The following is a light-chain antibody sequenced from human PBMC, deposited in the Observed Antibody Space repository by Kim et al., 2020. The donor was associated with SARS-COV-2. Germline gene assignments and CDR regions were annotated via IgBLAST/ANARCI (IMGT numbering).Light chain of an antibody. Sequence: QAVVTQEPSLTVSPGETVTLTCGSSTGAVTSGHYPYWFQQKAGQAPRTLIYDITNRHSWTPARFSGSLLGGKAALTLSGAQPEDDADYYCLLSYSGVGAFGGGTQLTVL. CDR3: LLSYSGVGA. J-gene: IGLJ2*01. CDR2: DIT. V-gene: IGLV7-46*01. CDR1: TGAVTSGHY.